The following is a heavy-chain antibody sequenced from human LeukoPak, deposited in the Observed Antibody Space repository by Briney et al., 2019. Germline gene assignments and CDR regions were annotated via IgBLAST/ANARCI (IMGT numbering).Heavy chain of an antibody. CDR1: GGSISSGSYY. V-gene: IGHV4-61*02. CDR3: AREIHSSGYYQNYYFDY. J-gene: IGHJ4*02. CDR2: IYTSGST. D-gene: IGHD3-22*01. Sequence: SETLSLTCTVSGGSISSGSYYWSWIRQPAGKGLEWIGRIYTSGSTNYNPSLKSRVTISVDTSKNQFSLKLSSVTAADTAVYYCAREIHSSGYYQNYYFDYWGQGTLVTVSP.